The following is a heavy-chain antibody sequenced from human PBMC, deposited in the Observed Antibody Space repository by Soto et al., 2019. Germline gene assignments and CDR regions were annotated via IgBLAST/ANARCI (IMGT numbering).Heavy chain of an antibody. CDR2: IYYSGSA. V-gene: IGHV4-61*01. Sequence: QLQLLESGPGLVKPSETLSLTCSVSRGSVSNDNYYWNWIRQPPGKGLEWLGFIYYSGSANHKHSLISRVTMSVDTSKNQFSLKLSSVTAADTAVYYCGRSGTAMATNFDYWGQGILVTVSS. CDR3: GRSGTAMATNFDY. CDR1: RGSVSNDNYY. J-gene: IGHJ4*02. D-gene: IGHD5-18*01.